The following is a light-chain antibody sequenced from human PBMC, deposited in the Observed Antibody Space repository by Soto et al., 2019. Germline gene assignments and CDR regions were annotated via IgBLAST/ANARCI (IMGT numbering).Light chain of an antibody. Sequence: NFMLTQPHSVSESPGKTVTISCTRSSGSIDSNHVQWFQQRPGSAPTIVIFDDNERPYGVPDRFSGSIDSSSNSASLTISGLKTEDEADYFCQSYDSSSWVFGGGTQLTVL. CDR3: QSYDSSSWV. CDR2: DDN. V-gene: IGLV6-57*04. CDR1: SGSIDSNH. J-gene: IGLJ3*02.